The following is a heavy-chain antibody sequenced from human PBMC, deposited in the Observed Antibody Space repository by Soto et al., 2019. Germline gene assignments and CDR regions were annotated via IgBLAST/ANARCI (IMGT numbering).Heavy chain of an antibody. CDR1: GYTFTSYA. V-gene: IGHV1-3*01. CDR3: ASSYSNYALTHYYYYGMDV. D-gene: IGHD4-4*01. CDR2: INAGNGNT. Sequence: ASVKVSCKASGYTFTSYAMHWVRQAPGQRLEWMGWINAGNGNTKYSQKFQGRVTITRDTSASTAYMELSSLRSEDTAVYYCASSYSNYALTHYYYYGMDVWGQGTTVTVSS. J-gene: IGHJ6*02.